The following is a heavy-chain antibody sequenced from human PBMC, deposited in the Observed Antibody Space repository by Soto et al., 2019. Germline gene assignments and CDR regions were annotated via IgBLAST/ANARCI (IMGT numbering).Heavy chain of an antibody. CDR1: GYTFSSYG. CDR2: VSPYDGYT. CDR3: ARDRLRGYDSSGFYS. J-gene: IGHJ4*02. V-gene: IGHV1-18*01. D-gene: IGHD3-22*01. Sequence: GASVKVSCKASGYTFSSYGINWVRQAPGQGLEWLGWVSPYDGYTNYAQILQGRVSMTTDTSTKTAYMEVRSLKSDDTAIYYCARDRLRGYDSSGFYSWGQGTMVTVSS.